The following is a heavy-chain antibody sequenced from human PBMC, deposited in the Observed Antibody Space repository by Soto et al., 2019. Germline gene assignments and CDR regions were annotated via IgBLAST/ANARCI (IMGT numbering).Heavy chain of an antibody. CDR3: ARGPMGQQLVENWFDP. D-gene: IGHD6-13*01. CDR2: IIPILGIA. J-gene: IGHJ5*02. Sequence: QVQLVQSGAEVKKPGSSVKVSCKASGGTFSSYTISWVRQAPGQGLEWMGRIIPILGIANYAQKCQGRVTITADKSTSTAYMELSSRRSEDTAVYYCARGPMGQQLVENWFDPWGQGTLVTVSS. V-gene: IGHV1-69*02. CDR1: GGTFSSYT.